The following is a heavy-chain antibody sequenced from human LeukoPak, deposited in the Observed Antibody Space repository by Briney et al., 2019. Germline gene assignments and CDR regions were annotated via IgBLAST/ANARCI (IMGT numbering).Heavy chain of an antibody. CDR3: AKTTTGYSSGRFPGWPVDY. CDR1: GFTFSSYE. D-gene: IGHD6-19*01. CDR2: ISSSGSTI. V-gene: IGHV3-48*03. J-gene: IGHJ4*02. Sequence: PGGSLRLSCAASGFTFSSYEMNWVRQAPGKGLEWVSYISSSGSTIYYADSVKGRFTISRDNSKNTVYLQMNSLRAEDTAVYYCAKTTTGYSSGRFPGWPVDYWGQGTLVTVSS.